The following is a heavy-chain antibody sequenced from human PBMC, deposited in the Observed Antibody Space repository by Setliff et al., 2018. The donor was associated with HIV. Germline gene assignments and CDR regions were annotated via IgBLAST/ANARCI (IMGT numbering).Heavy chain of an antibody. CDR2: VYYTGST. J-gene: IGHJ3*02. CDR1: AFSMSSYY. V-gene: IGHV4-59*01. D-gene: IGHD4-17*01. CDR3: ARGPTVTARRERAFDI. Sequence: SETLSLTCSVSAFSMSSYYWSFIRQPPGKGLEWIGCVYYTGSTNYSPSLKSRVTISIDTSKNQFSLKLSSVTAAGTAVYYCARGPTVTARRERAFDIWGQGTMVTISS.